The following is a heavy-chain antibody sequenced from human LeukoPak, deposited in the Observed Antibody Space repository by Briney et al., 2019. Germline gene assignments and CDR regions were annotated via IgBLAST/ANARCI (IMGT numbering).Heavy chain of an antibody. V-gene: IGHV3-21*01. D-gene: IGHD2-15*01. CDR1: GFAFNTYS. Sequence: GGSLRLSCAASGFAFNTYSMNWVRQAPGKGLEWVSFIFSSSSYIYYTDSVKGRFTISRDNARNSLYLQMNSLRAEDTAVYYCARDRYCSGGSCYFSYYYYMDVWGKGTTVTVSS. CDR2: IFSSSSYI. CDR3: ARDRYCSGGSCYFSYYYYMDV. J-gene: IGHJ6*03.